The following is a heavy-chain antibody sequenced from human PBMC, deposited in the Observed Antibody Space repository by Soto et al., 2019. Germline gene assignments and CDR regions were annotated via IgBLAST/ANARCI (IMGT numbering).Heavy chain of an antibody. CDR1: GGTFSGYV. CDR2: FVPLFGTT. V-gene: IGHV1-69*01. J-gene: IGHJ4*02. Sequence: QLVQSGSEVKKPGSSVKVSCQASGGTFSGYVVTWVRQAPGQGLEWMGEFVPLFGTTNYAQRFSGRITITAEESTSTAYMELTILRADDPAVYYCATHGLGASSPPYLDNWAQGPLVTVSS. CDR3: ATHGLGASSPPYLDN.